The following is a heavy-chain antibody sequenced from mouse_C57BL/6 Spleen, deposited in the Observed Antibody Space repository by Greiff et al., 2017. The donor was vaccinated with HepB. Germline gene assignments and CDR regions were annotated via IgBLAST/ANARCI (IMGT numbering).Heavy chain of an antibody. CDR1: GFTFSNYW. Sequence: DVMLVESGGGLVQPGGSMKLSCVASGFTFSNYWMNWVRQSPEKGLEWVAQIRLKSDNYATHYAESVKGRFTISRDDSKSSVYLQMNNLRAEDTGIYYCTYYYGSTPFAYWGQGTLVTVSA. J-gene: IGHJ3*01. CDR2: IRLKSDNYAT. D-gene: IGHD1-1*01. V-gene: IGHV6-3*01. CDR3: TYYYGSTPFAY.